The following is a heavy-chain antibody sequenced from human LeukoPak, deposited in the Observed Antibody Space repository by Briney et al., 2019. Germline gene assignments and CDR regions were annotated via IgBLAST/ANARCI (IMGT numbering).Heavy chain of an antibody. Sequence: PETLSLTCTISGASISSHYYSWIRQSAGQGLEWIGRMSISGNTNYNPSLKSRVTISVDTSKNQFSLRLSSVTAADTAVYYCARILSYGDYYYYYMDVWGKGTTVTVSS. D-gene: IGHD4-17*01. CDR2: MSISGNT. J-gene: IGHJ6*03. CDR3: ARILSYGDYYYYYMDV. V-gene: IGHV4-4*07. CDR1: GASISSHY.